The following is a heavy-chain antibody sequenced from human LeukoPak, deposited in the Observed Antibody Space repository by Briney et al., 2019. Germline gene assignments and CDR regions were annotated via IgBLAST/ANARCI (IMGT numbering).Heavy chain of an antibody. D-gene: IGHD2-21*02. J-gene: IGHJ5*02. CDR2: ISYSGST. CDR1: GGSISINY. CDR3: GGGGVLGWRLGFGP. V-gene: IGHV4-59*01. Sequence: PSETLSLTCIVSGGSISINYWSWIRQPPGKGLEWIGYISYSGSTNYNPSLQSRVTISINTSKNQFSLNLSSVTAADTAVYFCGGGGVLGWRLGFGPGGQGTRVTVSP.